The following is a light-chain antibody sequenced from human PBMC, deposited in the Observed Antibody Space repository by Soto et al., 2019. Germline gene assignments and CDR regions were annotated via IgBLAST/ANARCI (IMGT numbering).Light chain of an antibody. Sequence: EIVLTQSPVTLSLSPGERATLSCRASQSVRTYLAWYQVKPVQAPRLLIYDASSRASGVPARFSGSGSGTDFTLTISSLEPEDFALYYWQQRNSWPPIAFGQGTRLEIK. J-gene: IGKJ5*01. CDR2: DAS. CDR3: QQRNSWPPIA. V-gene: IGKV3-11*01. CDR1: QSVRTY.